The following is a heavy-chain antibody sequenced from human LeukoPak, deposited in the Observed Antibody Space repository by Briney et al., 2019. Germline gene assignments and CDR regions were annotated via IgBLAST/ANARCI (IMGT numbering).Heavy chain of an antibody. D-gene: IGHD3-16*02. CDR1: GYTFTGYY. Sequence: ASVKVSCKASGYTFTGYYMHWVRQAPGQGLEWMGWINPNSGGTNYAQKFQGRVTMTRDTSINTAYMELSSLRSEDTAVYYCARFERGGYRPFDYWGQGTLVTVSS. J-gene: IGHJ4*02. V-gene: IGHV1-2*02. CDR3: ARFERGGYRPFDY. CDR2: INPNSGGT.